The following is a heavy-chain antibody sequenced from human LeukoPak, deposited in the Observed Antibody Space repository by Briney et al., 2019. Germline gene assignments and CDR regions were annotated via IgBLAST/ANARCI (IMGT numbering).Heavy chain of an antibody. Sequence: SGTLSLTCAVSGGSTSSSNWWSWVRQPPGKGLEWIGEIYHSGSTNYNPSLKSRVTISVDKSKNQFSLKLSSVTAADTAVYYCASSQYGDYVGRFRYFDYWGQGTLVTVSS. CDR1: GGSTSSSNW. V-gene: IGHV4-4*02. CDR3: ASSQYGDYVGRFRYFDY. D-gene: IGHD4-17*01. CDR2: IYHSGST. J-gene: IGHJ4*02.